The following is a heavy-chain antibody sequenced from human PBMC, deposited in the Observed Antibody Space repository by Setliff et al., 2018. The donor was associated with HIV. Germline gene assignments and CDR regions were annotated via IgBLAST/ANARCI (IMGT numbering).Heavy chain of an antibody. D-gene: IGHD1-26*01. CDR1: GGTFRSYG. CDR3: ATEGAGGSYQRASALDV. V-gene: IGHV1-69*05. CDR2: IIPLPRTT. Sequence: ASVKVSCKASGGTFRSYGFTWVRQAPGQGLEWMGGIIPLPRTTIYAQKLQGRVTITTDESTGTAYMELSNLRSEDTAVYYCATEGAGGSYQRASALDVWGQGTMVTVSS. J-gene: IGHJ3*01.